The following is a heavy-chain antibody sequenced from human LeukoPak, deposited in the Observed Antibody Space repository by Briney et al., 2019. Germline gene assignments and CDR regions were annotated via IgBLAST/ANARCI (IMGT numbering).Heavy chain of an antibody. Sequence: SETLSLTCTVPGGSITSYYRSWIRQPPGKGLEWIGCIYYSGSTSYNPSLKSRVTISVDTSKNQFSLKLSSVTAADTAVYYCARGHRGSGWHGYYYYYYYMDVWGKGTTVTVSS. CDR3: ARGHRGSGWHGYYYYYYYMDV. CDR1: GGSITSYY. V-gene: IGHV4-59*12. J-gene: IGHJ6*03. CDR2: IYYSGST. D-gene: IGHD6-19*01.